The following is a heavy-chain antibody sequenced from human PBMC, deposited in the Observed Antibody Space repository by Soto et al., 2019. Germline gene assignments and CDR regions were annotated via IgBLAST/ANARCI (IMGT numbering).Heavy chain of an antibody. D-gene: IGHD3-9*01. CDR3: AKWYYHTGGFDY. J-gene: IGHJ4*02. CDR1: GFTFSSFA. V-gene: IGHV3-23*01. CDR2: INGFGGST. Sequence: EVQVLESGGGLVQRGGSLRLSFAGSGFTFSSFAMTWVRQAPGRGLEWVSGINGFGGSTYYGDSVKGRFTISRDNSKNTLYLQMNSLRAEDTAVYYCAKWYYHTGGFDYWGQGTLVTVSS.